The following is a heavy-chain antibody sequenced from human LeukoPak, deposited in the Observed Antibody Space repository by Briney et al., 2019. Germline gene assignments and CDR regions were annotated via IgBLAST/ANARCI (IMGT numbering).Heavy chain of an antibody. CDR1: GFTVSSNY. CDR3: ARAKDGRGFDY. CDR2: IYSGGST. V-gene: IGHV3-53*01. J-gene: IGHJ4*02. Sequence: RTGGSLRLSCAASGFTVSSNYMSWVRQAPGKGLEWVSVIYSGGSTDYADSVKGRFTISRDNSKNSLYLQMNSQRAEDTAVYYCARAKDGRGFDYWGQGTLVTDSS.